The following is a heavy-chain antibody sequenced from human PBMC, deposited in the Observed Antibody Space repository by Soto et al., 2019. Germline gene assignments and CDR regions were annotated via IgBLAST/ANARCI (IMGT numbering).Heavy chain of an antibody. CDR1: GGSFSGYS. CDR3: LRDRRYCHFWSGYQCEGPYGMDV. V-gene: IGHV4-34*07. D-gene: IGHD3-3*02. J-gene: IGHJ6*02. Sequence: SETLSLTCGVSGGSFSGYSWNWIRQAPGPGLEWIGEINLSGGTNNNSSLSSRVSISVYLSKNKFYLLLYSVTAADTALYDYLRDRRYCHFWSGYQCEGPYGMDVWGQGTTVTVSS. CDR2: INLSGGT.